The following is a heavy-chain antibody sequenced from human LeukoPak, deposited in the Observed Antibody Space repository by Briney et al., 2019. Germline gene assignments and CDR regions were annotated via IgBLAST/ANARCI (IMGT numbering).Heavy chain of an antibody. J-gene: IGHJ4*02. D-gene: IGHD3-3*02. CDR3: AKDTGGGLLAPGPNSFDF. CDR2: ISPSGGNI. V-gene: IGHV3-11*01. CDR1: GFTFSDRY. Sequence: PGGSLRLSCAASGFTFSDRYMIWVRQIPGKGLEWISYISPSGGNIYYADSVKDRFTVSRDNAQNSVFLQMNSLRGEDTAVYYCAKDTGGGLLAPGPNSFDFWGQGTLVTVSS.